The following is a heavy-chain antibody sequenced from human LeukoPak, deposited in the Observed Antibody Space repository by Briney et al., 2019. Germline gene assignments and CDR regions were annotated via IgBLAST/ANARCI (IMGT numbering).Heavy chain of an antibody. J-gene: IGHJ5*02. V-gene: IGHV4-34*01. CDR3: ARAGRFELRRTFDP. Sequence: PSETLSLTCAVYGGSFSGYYWSWIRQPPGKGLEWIGEINHSGSTNYNPSLKSRVTISVDTSKNQFSLKLSSVTAANTAVYYCARAGRFELRRTFDPWGQGTLVTVSS. D-gene: IGHD1-14*01. CDR1: GGSFSGYY. CDR2: INHSGST.